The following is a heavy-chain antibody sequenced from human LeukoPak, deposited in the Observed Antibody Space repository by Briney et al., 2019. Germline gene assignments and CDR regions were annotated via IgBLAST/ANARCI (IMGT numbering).Heavy chain of an antibody. Sequence: SETLSLTCTVSGGSISSSSYYWGCIRQPPGKGLEWIGSIYYSGSTYYNPSLKSRVTISVDTSKSQFSLKLSSVTAADTAVYYCARHKYYYDSSGRRFDYWGQGTLVTVSS. CDR3: ARHKYYYDSSGRRFDY. J-gene: IGHJ4*02. CDR1: GGSISSSSYY. CDR2: IYYSGST. V-gene: IGHV4-39*01. D-gene: IGHD3-22*01.